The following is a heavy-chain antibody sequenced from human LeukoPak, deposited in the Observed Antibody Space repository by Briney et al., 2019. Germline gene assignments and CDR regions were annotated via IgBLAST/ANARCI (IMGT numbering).Heavy chain of an antibody. CDR3: ARDLFAGDSSGYRTHDFDY. J-gene: IGHJ4*02. CDR2: IYHSGST. Sequence: SETLSLTCTVSGYSITSGYYWGWIRQPPGKGLEWIGSIYHSGSTHYNPSLNSRVTMSVDTSKNQVSLKLSSVTAADTAVYYCARDLFAGDSSGYRTHDFDYWGQGTLVTVSS. D-gene: IGHD3-22*01. V-gene: IGHV4-38-2*02. CDR1: GYSITSGYY.